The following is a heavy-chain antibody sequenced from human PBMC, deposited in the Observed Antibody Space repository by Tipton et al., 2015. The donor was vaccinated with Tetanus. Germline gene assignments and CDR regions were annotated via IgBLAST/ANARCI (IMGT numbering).Heavy chain of an antibody. V-gene: IGHV3-33*03. CDR3: AKGDTYCSGGSCYQYYYMDV. D-gene: IGHD2-15*01. CDR1: GSTFSYYG. J-gene: IGHJ6*03. Sequence: SLRLSCAASGSTFSYYGMHWVRQAPGKGLEWVAVIWYDGSNKYYADSVKGRFTISRDNSRNTLYLEMNSLRVEDTAVYYCAKGDTYCSGGSCYQYYYMDVWGKGTTVTVSS. CDR2: IWYDGSNK.